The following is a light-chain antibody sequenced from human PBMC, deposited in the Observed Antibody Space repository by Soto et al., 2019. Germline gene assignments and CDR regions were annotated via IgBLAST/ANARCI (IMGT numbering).Light chain of an antibody. CDR2: GNS. CDR3: QSYDSSLSLYV. J-gene: IGLJ1*01. CDR1: SSNIGAGYD. Sequence: QSVLTQPPSVSGAPGQRVTISCTGSSSNIGAGYDVHWYQQLPGTAPKLLIYGNSNRPSGVPDRFSGSKSGTSASLAITGLQAEDEADYYCQSYDSSLSLYVFGTVTKLTVL. V-gene: IGLV1-40*01.